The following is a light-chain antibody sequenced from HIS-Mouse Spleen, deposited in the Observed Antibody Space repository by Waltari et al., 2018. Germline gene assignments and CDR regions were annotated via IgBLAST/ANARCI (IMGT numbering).Light chain of an antibody. J-gene: IGLJ3*02. CDR2: EGS. CDR1: SSDVGSYNL. CDR3: CSYAGSSTWV. Sequence: QSITISCTGTSSDVGSYNLVSWYQQHPGKAPKLMIYEGSKRPSGVSNRFPGSKSGTTASLTISGLQAEDEADYYCCSYAGSSTWVFGGGTKLTVL. V-gene: IGLV2-23*01.